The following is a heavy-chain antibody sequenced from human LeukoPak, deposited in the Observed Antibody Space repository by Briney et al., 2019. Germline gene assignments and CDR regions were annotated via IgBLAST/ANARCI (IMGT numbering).Heavy chain of an antibody. CDR3: ARDLAAAAHFDY. D-gene: IGHD6-13*01. J-gene: IGHJ4*02. CDR1: GYTFTGYY. V-gene: IGHV1-2*02. CDR2: TNPNSGGT. Sequence: ASVKVSCKASGYTFTGYYMHWVRQAPGQGLEWMGWTNPNSGGTNYAQKFQGRVTMTRDTSISTAYMELSRLRSDDTAVYYCARDLAAAAHFDYWGQGTLVTVSS.